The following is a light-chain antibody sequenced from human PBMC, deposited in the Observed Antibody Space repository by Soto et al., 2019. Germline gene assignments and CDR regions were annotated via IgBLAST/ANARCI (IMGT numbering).Light chain of an antibody. CDR3: QQRSNWPPN. Sequence: EIVLTQSPATLSLSPGERATLSCRASQSVSSYLAWYQQKPGQAPRLLIYDASNRATGIPARFSGSGSGTDFTLTISSLEPEDFAVYYCQQRSNWPPNFGPWTKVDIK. CDR2: DAS. V-gene: IGKV3-11*01. CDR1: QSVSSY. J-gene: IGKJ3*01.